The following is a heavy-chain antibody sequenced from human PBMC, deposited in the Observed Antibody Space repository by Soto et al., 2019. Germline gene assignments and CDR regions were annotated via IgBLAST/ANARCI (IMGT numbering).Heavy chain of an antibody. J-gene: IGHJ6*02. D-gene: IGHD2-21*02. CDR3: ARGYSGIVVVTALNYGMDV. CDR1: GGTFSSYA. V-gene: IGHV1-69*13. Sequence: SVKVSCKASGGTFSSYAISWVQQAPGQGLEWMGGIIPIFGTANYAQKFQGRVTITADESTSTAYMELSSLRSEDTAVYYCARGYSGIVVVTALNYGMDVWGQGTTVTVSS. CDR2: IIPIFGTA.